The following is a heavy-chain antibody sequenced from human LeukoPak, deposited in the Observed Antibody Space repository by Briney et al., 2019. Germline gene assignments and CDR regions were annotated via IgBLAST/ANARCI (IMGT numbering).Heavy chain of an antibody. J-gene: IGHJ4*02. CDR2: INQGGSDK. D-gene: IGHD1-14*01. V-gene: IGHV3-7*01. CDR3: TRDRSRAEDD. Sequence: GGSLRLSCAASGFTFSGHWMSWVRQAPGKGLEWVANINQGGSDKYYVDSVKGRFTISRDNANNLLYLQMNSLRGEDTAVNYCTRDRSRAEDDWGQGTLVTVSS. CDR1: GFTFSGHW.